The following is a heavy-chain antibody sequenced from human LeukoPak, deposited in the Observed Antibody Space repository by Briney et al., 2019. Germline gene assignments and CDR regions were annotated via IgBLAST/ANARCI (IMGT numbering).Heavy chain of an antibody. Sequence: GASVKVSCKASGGTFSSYAISWVRQAPGQGLEWMGGIIPIFGTANYAQKSQGRVTITTDESTSTAYMELSSLRSEDTAVYYCARAVREMMVRGVIYYFDYWGQGTLVTVSS. CDR1: GGTFSSYA. J-gene: IGHJ4*02. V-gene: IGHV1-69*05. CDR3: ARAVREMMVRGVIYYFDY. CDR2: IIPIFGTA. D-gene: IGHD3-10*01.